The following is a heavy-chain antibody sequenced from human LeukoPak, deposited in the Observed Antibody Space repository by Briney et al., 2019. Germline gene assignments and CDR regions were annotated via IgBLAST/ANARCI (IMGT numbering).Heavy chain of an antibody. Sequence: PSETLSLTCTVSGGSISSSSYYWGWIRQPPGKGLEWIGSIYYSGSTYYNPSLKSRVTISVDTSKNQFSLELSSVTAADTAVYYCARGGYGSGSFRPFDYWGQGTLVTVSS. V-gene: IGHV4-39*07. CDR2: IYYSGST. CDR3: ARGGYGSGSFRPFDY. CDR1: GGSISSSSYY. J-gene: IGHJ4*02. D-gene: IGHD3-10*01.